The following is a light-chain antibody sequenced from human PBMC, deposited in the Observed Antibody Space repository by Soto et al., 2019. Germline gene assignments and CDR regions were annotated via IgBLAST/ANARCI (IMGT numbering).Light chain of an antibody. CDR3: QQYGTSPRT. Sequence: EIVLTQSPGTLSLSPGERATLSCRASQSITSSSLAWYQHKTGQAPSLLIYAASSRATGIPDRFSGSGSGTDFTLTISRLEPEDFAVYYCQQYGTSPRTFGQGTKVDIK. J-gene: IGKJ1*01. V-gene: IGKV3-20*01. CDR1: QSITSSS. CDR2: AAS.